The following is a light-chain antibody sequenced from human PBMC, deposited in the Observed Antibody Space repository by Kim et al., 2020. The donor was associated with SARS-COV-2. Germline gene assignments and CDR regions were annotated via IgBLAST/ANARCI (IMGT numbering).Light chain of an antibody. CDR2: RDT. J-gene: IGLJ2*01. V-gene: IGLV3-1*01. CDR3: QAWDSSAAF. Sequence: VSPGQTACITCSGDNLAGRYVCWYQQKPGQSPVLLIYRDTKRPSGIPERFSGSSSGNTATLTISGTQALDEADYYCQAWDSSAAFFGGGTKLTVL. CDR1: NLAGRY.